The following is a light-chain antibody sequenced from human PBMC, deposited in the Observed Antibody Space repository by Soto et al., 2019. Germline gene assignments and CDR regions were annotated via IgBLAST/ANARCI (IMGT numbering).Light chain of an antibody. CDR1: QSISTS. CDR2: RAS. V-gene: IGKV1-5*03. CDR3: QQYAAHSQVT. Sequence: DIQMTQSPSTVSASVGDRVAITCRASQSISTSLAWYQQKPGKAPRLLIYRASSLEEGVPSRFSGSGSGTAFTLTIGGLQPDDFATYYCQQYAAHSQVTFIQGTKLEI. J-gene: IGKJ2*01.